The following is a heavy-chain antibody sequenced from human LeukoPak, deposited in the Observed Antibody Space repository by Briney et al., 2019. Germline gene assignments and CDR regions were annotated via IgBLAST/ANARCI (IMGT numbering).Heavy chain of an antibody. J-gene: IGHJ4*02. Sequence: GGSLRLSCAASGFTFSSYAMSWVRQAPGKGLEWVSAISGSGGSTNYADSVKGRFTISRDNSKNTLYLQMNSLRAEGTAVYYCAKLKYDSSGYTSTVYFDYWGQGTLVTVSS. D-gene: IGHD3-22*01. V-gene: IGHV3-23*01. CDR1: GFTFSSYA. CDR3: AKLKYDSSGYTSTVYFDY. CDR2: ISGSGGST.